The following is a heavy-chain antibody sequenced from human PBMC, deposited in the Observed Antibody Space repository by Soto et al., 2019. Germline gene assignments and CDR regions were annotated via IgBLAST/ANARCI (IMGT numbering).Heavy chain of an antibody. D-gene: IGHD2-15*01. V-gene: IGHV3-23*01. Sequence: GGSLRLSCAASGFTFSIYAMSWVRHAPGKGLEWVSAISGSGGSTYYADSVKGRFTISRDNSKNTLYLQMNSLRAEDTAVYYCAKAEGVVAVAATLGYWGQGTLVTVSS. J-gene: IGHJ4*02. CDR1: GFTFSIYA. CDR2: ISGSGGST. CDR3: AKAEGVVAVAATLGY.